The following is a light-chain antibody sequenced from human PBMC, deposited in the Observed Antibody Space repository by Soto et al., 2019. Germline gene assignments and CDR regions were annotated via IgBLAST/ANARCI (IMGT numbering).Light chain of an antibody. Sequence: EIVLTQSPATLSLSPGDRATLSCRASQSLSSSYLAWYRQKPGQAPRLLIYGASSRATGIPDRFSGSGSGTDFTLTISRLEPEDFAVYYCQQYGGSWTFGQGTKVDI. V-gene: IGKV3-20*01. CDR2: GAS. J-gene: IGKJ1*01. CDR3: QQYGGSWT. CDR1: QSLSSSY.